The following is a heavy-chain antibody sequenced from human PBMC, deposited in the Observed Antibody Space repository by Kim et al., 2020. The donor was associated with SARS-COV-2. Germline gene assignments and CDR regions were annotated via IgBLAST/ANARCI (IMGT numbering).Heavy chain of an antibody. CDR3: ARGWEVSNWGYMITYYYTMDV. CDR2: MNPETGDT. V-gene: IGHV1-8*01. CDR1: GYMFTNYD. J-gene: IGHJ6*02. Sequence: ASVKVSCKASGYMFTNYDINWIRQTPGQGLEWMGWMNPETGDTGYGRKFLGRVTMTRNTSIGTAYLEVNTLRSDDAAVYYCARGWEVSNWGYMITYYYTMDVWGQGPTVTVSS. D-gene: IGHD7-27*01.